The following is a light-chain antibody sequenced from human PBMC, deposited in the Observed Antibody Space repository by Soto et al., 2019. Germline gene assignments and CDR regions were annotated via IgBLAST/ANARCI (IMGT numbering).Light chain of an antibody. CDR2: GTS. J-gene: IGKJ4*01. V-gene: IGKV3-20*01. CDR3: QQYGSSALT. CDR1: QSVSSSY. Sequence: EIVLTQSPGTLSLSPGERDTLSCRAIQSVSSSYLVWYQQRPGQPPRLLIYGTSNRAAGIPDRFTGTVSGTDFTLTIYRLEPEDSAVYYCQQYGSSALTFGGGTKV.